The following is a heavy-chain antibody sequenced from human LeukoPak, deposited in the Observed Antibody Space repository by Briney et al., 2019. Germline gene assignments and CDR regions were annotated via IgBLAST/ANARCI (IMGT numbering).Heavy chain of an antibody. Sequence: GASVKVSCTASGYTFTGYYLHWVRQAPGQGLEWMGIINPTGGDTTYPQKFQGRVTMTRDMSTSTFYMQLSSLRSEDTAVYFCARGLCAGGSCYVLDYWGQGTLVTVSS. CDR3: ARGLCAGGSCYVLDY. CDR2: INPTGGDT. V-gene: IGHV1-46*01. CDR1: GYTFTGYY. J-gene: IGHJ4*02. D-gene: IGHD2-15*01.